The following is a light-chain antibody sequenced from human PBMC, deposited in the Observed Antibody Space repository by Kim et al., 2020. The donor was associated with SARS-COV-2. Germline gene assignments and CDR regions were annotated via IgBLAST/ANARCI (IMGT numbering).Light chain of an antibody. CDR1: NNNVGNQG. J-gene: IGLJ3*02. CDR3: SAWDSSLSAWV. V-gene: IGLV10-54*01. Sequence: RQTATLTCTGNNNNVGNQGAAWLQQHQGHPPKLLSYRNNNRPSGISERLSASRSGNTASLTITGLQPEDEADYYCSAWDSSLSAWVFGGGTQLTVL. CDR2: RNN.